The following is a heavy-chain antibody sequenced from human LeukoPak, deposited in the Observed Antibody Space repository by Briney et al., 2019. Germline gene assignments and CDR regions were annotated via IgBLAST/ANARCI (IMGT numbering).Heavy chain of an antibody. CDR1: GGSISSGNYY. CDR3: ARDMGAAGTSGFQH. Sequence: SETLSLTCTVSGGSISSGNYYWSWIRQHPGKGLEWIGYIYSSGSTYYNPSLKSRVTISVDTSKNQFSLKLSSVTAADTAVYYCARDMGAAGTSGFQHWGQGTLVTVSS. J-gene: IGHJ1*01. V-gene: IGHV4-31*03. CDR2: IYSSGST. D-gene: IGHD6-13*01.